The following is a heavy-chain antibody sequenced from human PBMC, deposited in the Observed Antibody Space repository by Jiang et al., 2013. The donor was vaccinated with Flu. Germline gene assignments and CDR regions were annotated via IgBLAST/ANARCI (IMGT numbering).Heavy chain of an antibody. CDR2: IYYSGST. V-gene: IGHV4-39*01. J-gene: IGHJ4*02. D-gene: IGHD6-19*01. CDR3: ARSIAVAGWLDY. Sequence: PGLVKPSETLSLTCTVSGGSISSSSYYWGWIRQPPGKGLEWIGSIYYSGSTYYNPSLKSRVTISVDTSKNQFSLKLSSVTAADTAVYYCARSIAVAGWLDYWGQGTLVTVSS. CDR1: GGSISSSSYY.